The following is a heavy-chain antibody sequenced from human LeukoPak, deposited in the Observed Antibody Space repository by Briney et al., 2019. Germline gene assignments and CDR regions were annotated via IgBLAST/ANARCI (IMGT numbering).Heavy chain of an antibody. V-gene: IGHV3-48*01. CDR3: ARGPRALYTVVTHFDY. J-gene: IGHJ4*02. CDR2: ISSSSSTI. Sequence: GGSLRLSCAASEFTFSSYSMNWVRQAPGKGLEWVSYISSSSSTIYYADSVKGRFTISRDNAKNSLYLQMNSLRAEDTAVYYCARGPRALYTVVTHFDYWGQGTLVTVSS. CDR1: EFTFSSYS. D-gene: IGHD4-23*01.